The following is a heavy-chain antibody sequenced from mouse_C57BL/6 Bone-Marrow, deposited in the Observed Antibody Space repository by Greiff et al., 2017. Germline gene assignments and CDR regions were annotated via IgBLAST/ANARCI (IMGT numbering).Heavy chain of an antibody. Sequence: QVQLQQPGAELVRPGSSVKLSCKASGYTFTSYWMHWVKQRPIQGLEWIGNIDPSDSETNYNQKFKDKATLTVDKSSSTAYMQLSSLTSEDSAVYYCARRGSYSNFSYYAMDYWGQGTSVTVSS. V-gene: IGHV1-52*01. CDR1: GYTFTSYW. J-gene: IGHJ4*01. CDR3: ARRGSYSNFSYYAMDY. CDR2: IDPSDSET. D-gene: IGHD2-5*01.